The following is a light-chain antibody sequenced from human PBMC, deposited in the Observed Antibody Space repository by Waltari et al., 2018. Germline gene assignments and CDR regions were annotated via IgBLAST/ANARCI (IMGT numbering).Light chain of an antibody. CDR1: QSISIY. V-gene: IGKV1-39*01. CDR2: AAS. J-gene: IGKJ2*01. CDR3: QQGYSTPRMYT. Sequence: DIQMPQSPSSLSASVGDRVTITCRASQSISIYLNWYQQKPGKAPKLLIYAASSLESGVPSRFSGSGSGTDFTLTISTLQPEDFATYYCQQGYSTPRMYTFGQGTKLEIK.